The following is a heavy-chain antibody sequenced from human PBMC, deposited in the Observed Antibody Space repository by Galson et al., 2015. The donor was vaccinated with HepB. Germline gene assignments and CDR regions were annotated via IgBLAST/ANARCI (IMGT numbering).Heavy chain of an antibody. CDR3: ARRTRNWGSGFGNQEFDY. D-gene: IGHD7-27*01. Sequence: SLRLSCAASGFTFSSYAMSWVRQAPGKGLEWVSAISGSGGSTYYADSVKGRFTISRDNSKNTLYLQMNSLRAEDTAVYYCARRTRNWGSGFGNQEFDYWGQGTLVTVSS. J-gene: IGHJ4*02. CDR1: GFTFSSYA. CDR2: ISGSGGST. V-gene: IGHV3-23*01.